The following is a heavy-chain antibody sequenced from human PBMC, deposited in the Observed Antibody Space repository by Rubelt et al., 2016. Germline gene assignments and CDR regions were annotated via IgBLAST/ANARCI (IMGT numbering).Heavy chain of an antibody. D-gene: IGHD5-18*01. CDR3: ARVDTNLFSDAFDI. CDR2: IYSSRST. Sequence: QVQLQESGPGLVKHSEALSLTCTVSGGSLSSSRYYWGWIRQPPGKGLEWIGSIYSSRSTYYPPSLKSRLDLFIDASKNQFSLKLNSVTAADTALYYCARVDTNLFSDAFDIWGLGTMVTVSS. J-gene: IGHJ3*02. V-gene: IGHV4-39*02. CDR1: GGSLSSSRYY.